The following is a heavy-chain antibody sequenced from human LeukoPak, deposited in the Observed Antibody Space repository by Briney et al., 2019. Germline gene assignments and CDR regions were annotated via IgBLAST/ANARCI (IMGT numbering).Heavy chain of an antibody. CDR2: ISDDGSRK. Sequence: GGSLRLSCAASGFTFSFPGMYWVRQAPGKGLEWVAFISDDGSRKYYADSVKGRFTMSRDNSKNTLFLQMNSLRTEDTAVYYCAKDRSTTWSFDYWGQGTLVTVSS. V-gene: IGHV3-30*18. J-gene: IGHJ4*02. CDR1: GFTFSFPG. D-gene: IGHD6-13*01. CDR3: AKDRSTTWSFDY.